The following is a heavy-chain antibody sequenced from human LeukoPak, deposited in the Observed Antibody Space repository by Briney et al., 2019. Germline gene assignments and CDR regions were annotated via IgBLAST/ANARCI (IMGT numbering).Heavy chain of an antibody. J-gene: IGHJ5*02. CDR2: IYRTGST. V-gene: IGHV4-4*07. CDR1: GGSISSHY. CDR3: AREGLEDCSGASCYFLFDP. Sequence: PSETLSLTCTVSGGSISSHYWSWIRQPAGKGLEWIGRIYRTGSTSYNPSLKSRVTMSVDTSKNQLSLKLSSVTAADAAVYYCAREGLEDCSGASCYFLFDPWGQGTLVTVSS. D-gene: IGHD2-15*01.